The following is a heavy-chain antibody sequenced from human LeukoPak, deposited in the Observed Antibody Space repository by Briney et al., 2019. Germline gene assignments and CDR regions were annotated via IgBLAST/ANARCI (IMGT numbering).Heavy chain of an antibody. D-gene: IGHD6-13*01. CDR1: GGSISSGDYY. V-gene: IGHV4-30-4*08. J-gene: IGHJ6*03. CDR3: AREAAAARWGWYMDV. Sequence: SETLSLTCTVSGGSISSGDYYRSWIRQPPGKGLEWIGYIYYSGSTYYNPSLKSRVTISVDTSKNQFSLKLSSVTAADTAVYYCAREAAAARWGWYMDVWGKGTTVTVSS. CDR2: IYYSGST.